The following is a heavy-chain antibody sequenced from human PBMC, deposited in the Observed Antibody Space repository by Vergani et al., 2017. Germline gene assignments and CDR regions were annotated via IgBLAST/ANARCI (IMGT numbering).Heavy chain of an antibody. Sequence: QVQLGQSGAEVKKPGASVKVACKASGYTFIDHYIYWMRQPPGQGLEWMGIINLSGGSTSYAQKFQGRVTMTRDTSTNTVYMELSSLRSEDTAVYYCTRGWYYDSIAYWAYWGQGTLVTVSS. CDR3: TRGWYYDSIAYWAY. J-gene: IGHJ4*02. D-gene: IGHD3-22*01. CDR2: INLSGGST. V-gene: IGHV1-46*03. CDR1: GYTFIDHY.